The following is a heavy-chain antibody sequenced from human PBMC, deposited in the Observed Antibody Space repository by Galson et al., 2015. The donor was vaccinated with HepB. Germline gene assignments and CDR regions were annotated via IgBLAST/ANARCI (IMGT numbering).Heavy chain of an antibody. CDR2: ISGSGGST. Sequence: SLRLPCAASGFTFSSYAMSWVRPAPGKGLEWVSAISGSGGSTYYADSVKGRFTISRDNSKNTLYLQMNSLRAEDTAVYYCAKTRNQVWGRYRHYCFDYWGQGTLVTVSS. J-gene: IGHJ4*02. V-gene: IGHV3-23*01. D-gene: IGHD3-16*02. CDR1: GFTFSSYA. CDR3: AKTRNQVWGRYRHYCFDY.